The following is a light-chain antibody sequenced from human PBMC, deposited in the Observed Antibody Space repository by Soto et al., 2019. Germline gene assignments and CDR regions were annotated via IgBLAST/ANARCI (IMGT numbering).Light chain of an antibody. CDR1: SSDVGGYNY. CDR2: EVS. J-gene: IGLJ1*01. CDR3: SSYTSCSTYV. Sequence: QSVLTQPASVSGSPGQSITISCTGTSSDVGGYNYVSWYQQHPGKAPKLMIYEVSNRPSGVSNRFSGSKSGNTASLTISGLQAEDEADYYCSSYTSCSTYVFGTGTKVNGL. V-gene: IGLV2-14*01.